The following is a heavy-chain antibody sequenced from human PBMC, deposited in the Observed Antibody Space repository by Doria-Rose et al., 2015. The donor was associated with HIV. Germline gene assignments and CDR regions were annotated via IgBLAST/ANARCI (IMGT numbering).Heavy chain of an antibody. Sequence: SGPVLVKPTETLTLTCTVSGVSLSSPGMGVSWIRQPPGKALEWLANIFSDDERSYKTSLKSGLTISRATSKSQVVLTMTDMDPVDTATYYCARIRSSRWYHKYYFDFWGQGTLVIVSA. D-gene: IGHD6-13*01. CDR2: IFSDDER. CDR3: ARIRSSRWYHKYYFDF. V-gene: IGHV2-26*01. CDR1: GVSLSSPGMG. J-gene: IGHJ4*02.